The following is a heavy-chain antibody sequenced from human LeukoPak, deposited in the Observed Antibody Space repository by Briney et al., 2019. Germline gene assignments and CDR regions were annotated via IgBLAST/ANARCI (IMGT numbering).Heavy chain of an antibody. D-gene: IGHD3-22*01. V-gene: IGHV3-15*01. J-gene: IGHJ4*02. CDR3: NTDLSYYDSSGFPY. CDR2: IKSKTDGGTT. CDR1: GFSFTNAW. Sequence: GESLTLSCAGSGFSFTNAWMSWVRQTPGKGLEGVGRIKSKTDGGTTDYAAPVKGRFTISREDSKHTLYLHMSSLKTEDTAVYYCNTDLSYYDSSGFPYWGQGTLVTVSS.